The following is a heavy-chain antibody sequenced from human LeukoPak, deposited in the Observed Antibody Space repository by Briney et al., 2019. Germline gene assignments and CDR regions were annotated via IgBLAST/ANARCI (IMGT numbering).Heavy chain of an antibody. CDR1: GGSISSSSYY. CDR3: ARIPYCGGDCYPYWYFDL. Sequence: SETLSLTCTVSGGSISSSSYYWGWIRQPPGKGLEWIGSIYYSGSTYYNPSLKSRVTISVDTSKNQFSLKLSSVTAADTAVYYCARIPYCGGDCYPYWYFDLWGRGTLVTVSS. V-gene: IGHV4-39*07. J-gene: IGHJ2*01. CDR2: IYYSGST. D-gene: IGHD2-21*01.